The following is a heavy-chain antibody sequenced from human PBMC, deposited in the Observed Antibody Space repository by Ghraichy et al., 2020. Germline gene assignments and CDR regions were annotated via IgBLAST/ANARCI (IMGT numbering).Heavy chain of an antibody. V-gene: IGHV1-58*01. J-gene: IGHJ4*02. CDR1: GFTFTSSA. CDR3: AATNLWFGELIPYLDY. D-gene: IGHD3-10*01. CDR2: IVVGSGNT. Sequence: SVKVSCKASGFTFTSSAVQWVRQARGQRLEWIGWIVVGSGNTNYAQKFQERVTITRDMSTSTAYMELSSLRSEDTAVYYCAATNLWFGELIPYLDYWGQGTLVTVSS.